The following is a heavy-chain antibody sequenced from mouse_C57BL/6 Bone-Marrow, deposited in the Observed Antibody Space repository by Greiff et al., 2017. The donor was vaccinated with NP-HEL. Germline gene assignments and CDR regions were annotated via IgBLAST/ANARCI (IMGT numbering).Heavy chain of an antibody. CDR3: ARGDDPWFAY. V-gene: IGHV1-18*01. J-gene: IGHJ3*01. CDR2: INPNNGGT. CDR1: GYTFTDYN. D-gene: IGHD2-3*01. Sequence: EVQLQQSGPELVKPGASVKIPCKASGYTFTDYNMDWVKQSHGKSLEWIGDINPNNGGTIYNQKFKGKATLTVDKSSSTAYMELRSLTSEDTAVYYCARGDDPWFAYWGQGTLVTVSA.